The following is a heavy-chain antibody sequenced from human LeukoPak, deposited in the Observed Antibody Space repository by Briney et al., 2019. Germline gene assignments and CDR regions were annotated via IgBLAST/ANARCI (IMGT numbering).Heavy chain of an antibody. J-gene: IGHJ4*02. CDR2: IWFDGSNK. D-gene: IGHD3-3*01. CDR3: VKDSRITIFGVPFFGY. Sequence: GGSLRLSCAASGFIFSSYGMNWVRQAPGKGLEWVAIIWFDGSNKYYADSVKGRFTISRDNSKNTLFLQMSSLRAEDTAVYYCVKDSRITIFGVPFFGYWGQGTLVTVSS. CDR1: GFIFSSYG. V-gene: IGHV3-30*02.